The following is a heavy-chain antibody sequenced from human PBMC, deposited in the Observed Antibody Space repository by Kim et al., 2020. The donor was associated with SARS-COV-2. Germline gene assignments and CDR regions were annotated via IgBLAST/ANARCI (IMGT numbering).Heavy chain of an antibody. CDR3: ARVSGWTSNYYYGMDV. J-gene: IGHJ6*02. CDR1: GFTFSSYS. V-gene: IGHV3-48*04. Sequence: GGSLRLSCAASGFTFSSYSMNWVRQAPGKGLEWVSYISSSSSTIYYADSVKGRFTISRDNAKNSLYLQMNSLRAEDTAVYYCARVSGWTSNYYYGMDVWGQGTTVTVSS. D-gene: IGHD6-19*01. CDR2: ISSSSSTI.